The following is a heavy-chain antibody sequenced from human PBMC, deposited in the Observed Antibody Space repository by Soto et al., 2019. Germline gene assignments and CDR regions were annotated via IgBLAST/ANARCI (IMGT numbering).Heavy chain of an antibody. CDR1: GFTFDDYG. CDR3: ARARGGVYSSSSYDY. Sequence: EVQLVESGGGVVRPGGSLRLSCAASGFTFDDYGMSWVRQAPGKGLEWVSGINWNGGSTGYADSVKGRFTISRDNAKNSLYLQMNSLRAEDPALYHCARARGGVYSSSSYDYWGQGTLVTVSS. CDR2: INWNGGST. D-gene: IGHD6-6*01. V-gene: IGHV3-20*01. J-gene: IGHJ4*02.